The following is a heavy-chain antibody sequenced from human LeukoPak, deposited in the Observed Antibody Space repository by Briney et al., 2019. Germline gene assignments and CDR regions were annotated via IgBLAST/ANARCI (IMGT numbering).Heavy chain of an antibody. D-gene: IGHD5-18*01. J-gene: IGHJ4*02. V-gene: IGHV3-48*03. Sequence: GGSLRLSCAASGFTFSSYEMNWVRQAPGKGLEWISYISSSGSTIYYADSVKGRFTISRDNAKNSLYLQMNSLRAEDTAVYYCAIDGLDYVDTPMVTGFDYWGQGTLVTVSS. CDR3: AIDGLDYVDTPMVTGFDY. CDR2: ISSSGSTI. CDR1: GFTFSSYE.